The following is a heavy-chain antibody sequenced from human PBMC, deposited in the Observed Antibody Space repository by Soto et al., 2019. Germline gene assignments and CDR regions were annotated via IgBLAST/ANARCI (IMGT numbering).Heavy chain of an antibody. Sequence: QLQLQESGPGLVKPSETLSLTCTVSGGSISSSSYYWGWIRQPPGKGLEWIGSIYYSGSTYYNPSLKSRVTISVDTSKNQFSLKLSSVTAADTAVYYCARTHCSSTSCYEFDYWGQGTLVTVSS. D-gene: IGHD2-2*01. CDR1: GGSISSSSYY. J-gene: IGHJ4*02. CDR3: ARTHCSSTSCYEFDY. CDR2: IYYSGST. V-gene: IGHV4-39*01.